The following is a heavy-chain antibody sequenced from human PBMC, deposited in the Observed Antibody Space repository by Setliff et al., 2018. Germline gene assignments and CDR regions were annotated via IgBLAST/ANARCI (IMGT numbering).Heavy chain of an antibody. CDR2: IITNTGKT. J-gene: IGHJ6*03. D-gene: IGHD5-12*01. Sequence: ASVKVSCKASGYTFSTYGLHWVRQAPGQGPEWMGMIITNTGKTSYAQKFQGRVTMTTDTSTSTAYMEMSSLRSEDTAVYYCARERGDIVSTTSYYYYMDVWGKGTTVTVSS. CDR1: GYTFSTYG. V-gene: IGHV1-18*01. CDR3: ARERGDIVSTTSYYYYMDV.